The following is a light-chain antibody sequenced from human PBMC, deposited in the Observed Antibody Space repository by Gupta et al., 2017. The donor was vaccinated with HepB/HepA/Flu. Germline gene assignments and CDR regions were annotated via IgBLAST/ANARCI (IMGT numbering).Light chain of an antibody. Sequence: QAGLTQPPSVSKDLRQTATLTCTGNSNNVGNQGAAWLQQHQGHPPKLLSDRDFNRPSGISEGFSASRSGNTASLTIAGLQPEDEADYYCSAWDSSLSGWVFGGGTKLTVL. J-gene: IGLJ3*02. CDR2: RDF. V-gene: IGLV10-54*04. CDR3: SAWDSSLSGWV. CDR1: SNNVGNQG.